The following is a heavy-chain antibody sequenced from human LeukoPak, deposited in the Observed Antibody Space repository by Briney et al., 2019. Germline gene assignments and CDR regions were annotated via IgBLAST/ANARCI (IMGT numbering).Heavy chain of an antibody. CDR1: RYTFTSYD. D-gene: IGHD2-2*01. CDR3: ARGQGLGYCSSTSCYGDWYFDL. Sequence: ATVKVSCKPSRYTFTSYDINGVRQGPGEGLEWIGWMNLNSGKTGYAQKFQGRVTMTRNTSISTAYMELSSLRSEDTAVYYCARGQGLGYCSSTSCYGDWYFDLWGRGNLVTVSS. CDR2: MNLNSGKT. V-gene: IGHV1-8*01. J-gene: IGHJ2*01.